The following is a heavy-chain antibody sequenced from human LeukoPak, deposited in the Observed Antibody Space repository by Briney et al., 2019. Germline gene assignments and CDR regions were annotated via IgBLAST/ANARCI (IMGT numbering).Heavy chain of an antibody. Sequence: GGSLRLSCAASGFTFSSYSMNWVRQAPGKGLEWVSSTSSSSSYIYYADSVKGRFTISRDNAKNSLYLQMNSLRAEDTAVYYCARGDLYGDYGIDYWGQGTLVTVSS. CDR3: ARGDLYGDYGIDY. J-gene: IGHJ4*02. CDR2: TSSSSSYI. V-gene: IGHV3-21*01. CDR1: GFTFSSYS. D-gene: IGHD4-17*01.